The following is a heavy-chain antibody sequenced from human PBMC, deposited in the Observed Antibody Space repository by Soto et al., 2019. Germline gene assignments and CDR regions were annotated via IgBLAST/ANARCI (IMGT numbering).Heavy chain of an antibody. V-gene: IGHV3-11*01. CDR2: ISSSGSTI. J-gene: IGHJ6*03. D-gene: IGHD3-10*01. Sequence: VQLVESGGGLVKPGGSLRLSCAASGFTFSDYYMSWIRQAPGKGLEWVSYISSSGSTIYYADSVKGRFTISRDNAKNSLYLQMNSLRAEDTAVYYCARQGMVRGVYRSADNYYYYYMDVWGKGTTVTVSS. CDR3: ARQGMVRGVYRSADNYYYYYMDV. CDR1: GFTFSDYY.